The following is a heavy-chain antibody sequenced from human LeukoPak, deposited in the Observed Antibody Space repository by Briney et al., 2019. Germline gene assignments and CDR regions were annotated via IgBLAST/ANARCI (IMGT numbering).Heavy chain of an antibody. CDR1: GGSISRSNYL. CDR3: ARRRESHPFDS. V-gene: IGHV4-39*01. D-gene: IGHD1-26*01. Sequence: PSETLSLTCTVSGGSISRSNYLWALIRQPPGKGLEWIGSMYHSGYTYYNPSLKSRVTISVDTSKNQFSLRLSSVTAADTAVFYCARRRESHPFDSWGQGTLVTVSS. CDR2: MYHSGYT. J-gene: IGHJ4*02.